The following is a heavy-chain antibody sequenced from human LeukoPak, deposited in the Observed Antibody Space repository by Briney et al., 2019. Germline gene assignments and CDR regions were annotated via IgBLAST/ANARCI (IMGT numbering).Heavy chain of an antibody. D-gene: IGHD6-25*01. Sequence: SETLSLTCTVSGGSINNYYGIWIRQPPGKGLEWIGYIHYSGSTNYNPFLKSRVTISLDTSKNQFSLKLRSVTAADTAVYYCARSPGGHFDYWGQGTLVTVSS. V-gene: IGHV4-59*08. CDR3: ARSPGGHFDY. J-gene: IGHJ4*02. CDR2: IHYSGST. CDR1: GGSINNYY.